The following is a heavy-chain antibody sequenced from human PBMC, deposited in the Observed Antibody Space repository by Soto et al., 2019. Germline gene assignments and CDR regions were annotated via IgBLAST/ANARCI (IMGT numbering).Heavy chain of an antibody. J-gene: IGHJ6*02. Sequence: SETLSLTCTVSGGSISSYYWSWIRQPPGKGLEWIGYIYYSGSTNYNPSLKSRVTISVDTSKNQFSLKLSSVTAADTAVYYCARGREIVSSGLSGYYYYGMDVWGQGTTVTVSS. CDR3: ARGREIVSSGLSGYYYYGMDV. D-gene: IGHD6-19*01. CDR1: GGSISSYY. V-gene: IGHV4-59*01. CDR2: IYYSGST.